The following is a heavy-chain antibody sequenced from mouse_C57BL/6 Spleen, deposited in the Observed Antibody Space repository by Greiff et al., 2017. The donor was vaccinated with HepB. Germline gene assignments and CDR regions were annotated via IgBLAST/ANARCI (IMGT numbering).Heavy chain of an antibody. CDR1: GYTFTDYY. Sequence: EVQLQQSGPELVKPGASVKISCKASGYTFTDYYMNWVKQSHGKSLEWIGDINPNNGGTSYNQKFKGKATLTVDKSSSTAYMELRSLTSEDSAVYYCATQHYSNHVDYWGQGTSVTVSS. V-gene: IGHV1-26*01. D-gene: IGHD2-5*01. J-gene: IGHJ4*01. CDR2: INPNNGGT. CDR3: ATQHYSNHVDY.